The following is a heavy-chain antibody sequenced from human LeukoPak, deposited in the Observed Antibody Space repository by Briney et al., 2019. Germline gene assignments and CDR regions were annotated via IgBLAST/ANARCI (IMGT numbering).Heavy chain of an antibody. J-gene: IGHJ4*02. D-gene: IGHD6-13*01. CDR3: AKVYGSSWLFDY. Sequence: GGSLRLSCAASGFTFSSYAMSWVRQAPGKGLEWVSAISGGGGSTYYADSVKGRFTISRDSSKSTLSLQMISLRAEDTAVYYCAKVYGSSWLFDYWAQGTLVTVSS. CDR2: ISGGGGST. CDR1: GFTFSSYA. V-gene: IGHV3-23*01.